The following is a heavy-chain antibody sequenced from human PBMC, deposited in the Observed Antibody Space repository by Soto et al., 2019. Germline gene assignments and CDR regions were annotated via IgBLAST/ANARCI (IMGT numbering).Heavy chain of an antibody. Sequence: PGGSLRLSCAASGFTFATFAMSWVRQAPGKGLEWVSGLSDSGGTTYYADSVKGRFTISRDNSKNKLYLQMSSLRGDDTAVYYCVQRGGSGYYGAFDYWGHGTLVTVSS. CDR1: GFTFATFA. D-gene: IGHD3-22*01. CDR3: VQRGGSGYYGAFDY. J-gene: IGHJ4*01. CDR2: LSDSGGTT. V-gene: IGHV3-23*01.